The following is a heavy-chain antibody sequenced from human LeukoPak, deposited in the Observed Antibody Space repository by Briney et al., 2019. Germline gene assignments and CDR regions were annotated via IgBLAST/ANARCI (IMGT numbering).Heavy chain of an antibody. D-gene: IGHD6-13*01. J-gene: IGHJ4*02. CDR1: GYAFSGYY. CDR2: INPNSGGT. Sequence: ASVKVSCKASGYAFSGYYMNWVRQAPGQGLEWMGWINPNSGGTNYAQKFQGRVTMTRDTSISTVYMELSWLRSDDTAVYYCARDREAVGVSEYWGQGTLVTVSA. V-gene: IGHV1-2*02. CDR3: ARDREAVGVSEY.